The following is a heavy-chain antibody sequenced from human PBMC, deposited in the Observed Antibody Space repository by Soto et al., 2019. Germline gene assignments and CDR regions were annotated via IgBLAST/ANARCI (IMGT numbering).Heavy chain of an antibody. V-gene: IGHV1-69*02. CDR3: ATRPRIAVAEFDGMDV. CDR2: IIPILGIA. J-gene: IGHJ6*02. D-gene: IGHD6-19*01. Sequence: QVQLVQSGAEVKKPGSSVKVSCKASGGTFSSYTISWVRQAPGQGLEWMGRIIPILGIANYAQKFQGRVTITADKSTSTAYMELSSLRSEDKAVYYCATRPRIAVAEFDGMDVWGQGTTVTVSS. CDR1: GGTFSSYT.